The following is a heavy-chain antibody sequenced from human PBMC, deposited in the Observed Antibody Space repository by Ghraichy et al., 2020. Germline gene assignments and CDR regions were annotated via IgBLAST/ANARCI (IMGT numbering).Heavy chain of an antibody. CDR3: VRGASSSLHN. CDR1: GFAVNNNY. J-gene: IGHJ4*02. D-gene: IGHD6-13*01. Sequence: GESLNISCAASGFAVNNNYMSWVRQAPGKGLEWVSVIYVSGSTVYADSVQGRFIISRDSPKNTLSLQMTSLRVEDTAMYYCVRGASSSLHNWGQGTQVTVS. V-gene: IGHV3-53*01. CDR2: IYVSGST.